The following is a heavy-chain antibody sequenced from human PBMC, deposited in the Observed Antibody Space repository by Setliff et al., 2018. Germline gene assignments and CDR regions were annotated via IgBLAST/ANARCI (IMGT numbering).Heavy chain of an antibody. D-gene: IGHD2-15*01. Sequence: ASVKVSCKASGGTFTNYAINWVRQAPGQGLEWMGGINPIFGTADYTQNFQGRITITTDESTSTAYMELSSLRSEDTAIYYCATERGLVVSATDYYYYMDVWGKVTTVTVSS. V-gene: IGHV1-69*05. J-gene: IGHJ6*03. CDR3: ATERGLVVSATDYYYYMDV. CDR2: INPIFGTA. CDR1: GGTFTNYA.